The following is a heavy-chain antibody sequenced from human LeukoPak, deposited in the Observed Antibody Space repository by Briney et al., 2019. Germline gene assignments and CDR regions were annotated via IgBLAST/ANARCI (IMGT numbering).Heavy chain of an antibody. CDR1: GGSISSGGYS. CDR2: IYHSGST. V-gene: IGHV4-30-2*01. J-gene: IGHJ3*02. CDR3: ARVTYYYDSSGYSSSAFDI. D-gene: IGHD3-22*01. Sequence: SETLSLTCAVSGGSISSGGYSWSWIRQPPGKGLEWIGYIYHSGSTYYNPSLKSRVTIPVDRSKNQFSLKLSSVTAADTAVYYCARVTYYYDSSGYSSSAFDIWGQGTTVTVSS.